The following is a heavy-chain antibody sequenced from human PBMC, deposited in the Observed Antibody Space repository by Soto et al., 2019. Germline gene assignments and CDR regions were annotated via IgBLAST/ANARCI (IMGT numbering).Heavy chain of an antibody. CDR1: GFTFSSYG. J-gene: IGHJ6*02. Sequence: QVQLVESGGGVVQPGRSLRLSCAASGFTFSSYGLHWVRQAPGKGLEWVEVLWHDGSNKYYVESVKGRFTISRDNSKNALYLQMNRLRVEDTGVYYCARWYDRRRLGYGMVVWGRGTTVTVSS. D-gene: IGHD3-3*01. CDR2: LWHDGSNK. CDR3: ARWYDRRRLGYGMVV. V-gene: IGHV3-33*01.